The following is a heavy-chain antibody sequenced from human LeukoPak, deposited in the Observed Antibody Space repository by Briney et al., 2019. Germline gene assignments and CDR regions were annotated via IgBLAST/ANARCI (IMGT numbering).Heavy chain of an antibody. CDR3: ARDPGYCSGGSCYLDY. D-gene: IGHD2-15*01. CDR2: IYYSGST. CDR1: GGYISSYY. Sequence: PSETLSLTCTVSGGYISSYYWSWIRQPPGKGLEWIGYIYYSGSTNYDPSLKSRVTISVDTSKNQFSLKLSSVTAADTAVYYCARDPGYCSGGSCYLDYWGQGTLVTVSS. J-gene: IGHJ4*02. V-gene: IGHV4-59*01.